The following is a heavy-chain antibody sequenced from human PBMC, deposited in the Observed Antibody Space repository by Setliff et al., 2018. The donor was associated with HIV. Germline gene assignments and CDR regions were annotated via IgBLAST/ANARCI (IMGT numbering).Heavy chain of an antibody. CDR2: IYYSGST. D-gene: IGHD5-12*01. CDR3: ARQRDPPGFRLIYYYYYMDV. CDR1: GASISSSNYY. V-gene: IGHV4-39*01. Sequence: SETLSLTCTVSGASISSSNYYWGWIRQPPGKGLEWIGNIYYSGSTYYNPSLKSRVTISVDTSKNQFSLKLSSVTAADTGVYYCARQRDPPGFRLIYYYYYMDVWGKGTTVTVSS. J-gene: IGHJ6*03.